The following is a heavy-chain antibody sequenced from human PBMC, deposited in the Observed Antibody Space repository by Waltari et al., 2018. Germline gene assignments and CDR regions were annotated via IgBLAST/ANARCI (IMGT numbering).Heavy chain of an antibody. J-gene: IGHJ4*02. D-gene: IGHD6-6*01. Sequence: VQLVQSGAEVQKPGSSVKLHCKSSGRTFSSYAISSVRQAPGQGLEWMGGIIPMFGTANYAQKFQGRVTITADESTSTAYMELSSLRAEDTAVYYCARDRIAARRDFDYWGQGTLVTVSS. CDR3: ARDRIAARRDFDY. CDR2: IIPMFGTA. V-gene: IGHV1-69*01. CDR1: GRTFSSYA.